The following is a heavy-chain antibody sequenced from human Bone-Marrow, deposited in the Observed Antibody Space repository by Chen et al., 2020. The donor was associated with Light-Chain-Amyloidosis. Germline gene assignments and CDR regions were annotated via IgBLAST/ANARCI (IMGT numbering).Heavy chain of an antibody. CDR1: GNTFTTFY. J-gene: IGHJ3*01. CDR2: IHPGSGDT. V-gene: IGHV1-46*01. Sequence: QVQLVQSGAEMKKTGASVKLSCKSSGNTFTTFYMHWVRQAPGQGLEWMGVIHPGSGDTNYAHKIQGRFTMTRDTSTSTVYMELSSLRSEDTAMYYCARDRFAVDSWGQGTMVTVSS. CDR3: ARDRFAVDS.